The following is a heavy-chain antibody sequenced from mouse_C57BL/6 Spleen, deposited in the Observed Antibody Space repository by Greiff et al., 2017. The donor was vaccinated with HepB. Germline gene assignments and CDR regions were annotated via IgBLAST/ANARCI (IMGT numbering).Heavy chain of an antibody. V-gene: IGHV1-59*01. Sequence: QVQLQQPGAELVRPGTSVKLSCKASGYTFTSYWMHWVKQRPGQGLEWIGVIDPSDSYTNYNQKFKGKATLTVDTSSSTAYMQLSSLTSEDSAVYYCARNDYGGSSYYFDYWGQGTTLTVSS. CDR3: ARNDYGGSSYYFDY. J-gene: IGHJ2*01. D-gene: IGHD1-1*01. CDR2: IDPSDSYT. CDR1: GYTFTSYW.